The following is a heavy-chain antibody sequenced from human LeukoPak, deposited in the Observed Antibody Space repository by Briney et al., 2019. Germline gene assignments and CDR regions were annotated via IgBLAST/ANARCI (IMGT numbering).Heavy chain of an antibody. J-gene: IGHJ3*02. Sequence: GGSLRLSCAASGFTFSSYAMSWVRQAPGKGLEWVSVIYSGGSTYYADSVKGRFTISRDNSKNTLYFQMNSLRAEDTAVYYCARDIPYYPGAFDIRGQGTMVTVSS. V-gene: IGHV3-23*03. CDR1: GFTFSSYA. CDR3: ARDIPYYPGAFDI. CDR2: IYSGGST. D-gene: IGHD3-10*01.